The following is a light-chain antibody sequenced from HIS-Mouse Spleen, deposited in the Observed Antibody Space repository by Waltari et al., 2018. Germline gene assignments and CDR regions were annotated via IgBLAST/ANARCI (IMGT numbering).Light chain of an antibody. CDR1: VLAKKY. Sequence: SYELTQPSSVSVSPGQTASITCPGDVLAKKYARWFQQKPGQAPVLVIYKDSERPTGIPERFSGSSSGTTVTLTISGAQVEDEADYYCYSAADNSGVFGGGTKLTVL. V-gene: IGLV3-27*01. CDR2: KDS. J-gene: IGLJ2*01. CDR3: YSAADNSGV.